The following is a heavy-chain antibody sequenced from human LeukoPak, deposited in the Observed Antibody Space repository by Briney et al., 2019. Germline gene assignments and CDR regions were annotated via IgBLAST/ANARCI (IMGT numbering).Heavy chain of an antibody. V-gene: IGHV3-49*04. CDR2: IRSKGYGGTT. J-gene: IGHJ6*03. Sequence: GGSLRLSCAVSGFTCSDYSMNWVRQAPGKGLEWVGFIRSKGYGGTTEYAASVKGRFTISRDESKSIAYLQMNSLKTEDTAVYYCTRGGRVATDYYYYMDVWGKGTTVTISS. CDR3: TRGGRVATDYYYYMDV. D-gene: IGHD5-12*01. CDR1: GFTCSDYS.